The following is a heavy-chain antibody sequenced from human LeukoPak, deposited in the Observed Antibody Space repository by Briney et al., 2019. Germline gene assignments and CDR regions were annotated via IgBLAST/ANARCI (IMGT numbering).Heavy chain of an antibody. Sequence: SETLSLTRTVSGGSISSSSYYWGWIRQPPGKGLEWIGSIYYSGSTYYNPSLKSRVTISVDTSKNQFSLKLSSVTAADTAVYYCARRTYDLWSGDYTGAFDIWGQGTMVTVSS. CDR2: IYYSGST. V-gene: IGHV4-39*01. D-gene: IGHD3-3*01. CDR1: GGSISSSSYY. J-gene: IGHJ3*02. CDR3: ARRTYDLWSGDYTGAFDI.